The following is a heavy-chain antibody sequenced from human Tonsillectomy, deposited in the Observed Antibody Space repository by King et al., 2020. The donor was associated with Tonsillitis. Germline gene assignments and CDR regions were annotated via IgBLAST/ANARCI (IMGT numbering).Heavy chain of an antibody. Sequence: VQLVESGGGLVKPGGSLRLSCAASGFTFSDYNMNWVRQAPGKGLEWVSFISPTSTSIYYADXVKGRFSISKDNAKNSLYLPMDNLRAEDTAVYYCASDXXEFRYFDWLLWGXXTLVTVSS. J-gene: IGHJ4*01. V-gene: IGHV3-21*01. CDR1: GFTFSDYN. CDR3: ASDXXEFRYFDWLL. D-gene: IGHD3-9*01. CDR2: ISPTSTSI.